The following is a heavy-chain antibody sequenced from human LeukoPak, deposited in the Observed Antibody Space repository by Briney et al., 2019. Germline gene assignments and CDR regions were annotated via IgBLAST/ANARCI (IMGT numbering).Heavy chain of an antibody. CDR1: GFAFSSYS. CDR2: ISSSSSYI. V-gene: IGHV3-21*01. Sequence: GGSLRLSCAASGFAFSSYSMNWVRQAPGKGLEWVSSISSSSSYIYYADSVKGRFTISRDNAKNSLYLQMNSLRAEDTAVYYCARDNYYDSSGLGYWGQGTLVTVSS. CDR3: ARDNYYDSSGLGY. D-gene: IGHD3-22*01. J-gene: IGHJ4*02.